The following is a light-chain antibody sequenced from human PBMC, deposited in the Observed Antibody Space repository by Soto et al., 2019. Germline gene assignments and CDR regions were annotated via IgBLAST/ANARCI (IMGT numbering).Light chain of an antibody. CDR1: SADIGAFNY. V-gene: IGLV2-14*03. Sequence: QSVLTQPASVSGSPGQSITISCAGTSADIGAFNYVSWYQHHPGKFPQLLIYDVSNRPSGVSARFSASKSVNTASLTIYGLQTDDEAEYYCSSYSTSSSLVFGGGTKLTVL. CDR3: SSYSTSSSLV. CDR2: DVS. J-gene: IGLJ2*01.